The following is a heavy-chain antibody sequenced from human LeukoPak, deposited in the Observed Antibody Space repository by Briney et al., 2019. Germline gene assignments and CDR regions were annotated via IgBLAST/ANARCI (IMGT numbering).Heavy chain of an antibody. J-gene: IGHJ4*02. Sequence: TLSLTCPVSGGSTTSGVYYWSWIRQHPGKGLEWIGYIYYSGSTSYNPSLTSRVTISVDTSKNQFSLKLSAVTAADTAVYYCARGVRWLQLSYFDYWGQGTLVTVSS. CDR1: GGSTTSGVYY. D-gene: IGHD5-24*01. CDR2: IYYSGST. V-gene: IGHV4-31*03. CDR3: ARGVRWLQLSYFDY.